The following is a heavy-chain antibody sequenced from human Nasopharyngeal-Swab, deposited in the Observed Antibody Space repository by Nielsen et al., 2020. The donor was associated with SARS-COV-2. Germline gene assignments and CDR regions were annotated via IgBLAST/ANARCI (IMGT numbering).Heavy chain of an antibody. CDR3: AKDRTPGIVGGRGFDY. V-gene: IGHV4-59*12. D-gene: IGHD1-26*01. CDR1: GGSISNYY. CDR2: IYYSGST. Sequence: SETLSLTCTVSGGSISNYYWSWIRQPPGKGLEWIGYIYYSGSTNYNPSLKSRVTISVDTSKNQFSLKLSSVTAADTAVYYCAKDRTPGIVGGRGFDYWGQGTLVTVSS. J-gene: IGHJ4*02.